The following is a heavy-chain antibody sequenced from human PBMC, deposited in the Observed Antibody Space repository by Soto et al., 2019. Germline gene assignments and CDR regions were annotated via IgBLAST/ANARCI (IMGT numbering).Heavy chain of an antibody. V-gene: IGHV3-33*01. CDR3: ARDGSACSGGSCYSAYFDY. CDR1: GFTFSSYG. D-gene: IGHD2-15*01. J-gene: IGHJ4*02. CDR2: IWYDGSNK. Sequence: GGSVRLSCAASGFTFSSYGMQWVRQAPGKGLEWVAVIWYDGSNKYYADSVKGRFTISRDNSKNTLYLQMNSLRAEDTAVYYCARDGSACSGGSCYSAYFDYWGQGT.